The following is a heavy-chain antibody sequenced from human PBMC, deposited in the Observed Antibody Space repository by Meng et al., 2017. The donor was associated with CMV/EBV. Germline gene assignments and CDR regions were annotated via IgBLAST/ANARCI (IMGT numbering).Heavy chain of an antibody. CDR3: ASYNWNDGDYAFDI. V-gene: IGHV4-39*07. D-gene: IGHD1-20*01. J-gene: IGHJ3*02. CDR2: IYYSGST. CDR1: GGSISSSSYY. Sequence: GSLRLSCTVSGGSISSSSYYWGWIRQPPGKGLEWIGSIYYSGSTYYNPSLKSRVTISVDTSKNQFSLKLSSVTAADTAVYYCASYNWNDGDYAFDIWGQGTMVTV.